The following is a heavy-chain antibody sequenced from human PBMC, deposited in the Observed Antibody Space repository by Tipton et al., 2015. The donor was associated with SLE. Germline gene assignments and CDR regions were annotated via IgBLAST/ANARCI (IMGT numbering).Heavy chain of an antibody. CDR1: GYAIRDGFY. D-gene: IGHD1-26*01. Sequence: TLSLTCAVSGYAIRDGFYWGWIRQSPGKGLAWIGRIYHSGTTPYNPSLTNRVTLSMDMSMNHFSLSLKSVTAADTAIYYCARDSGAGGARHNWFDPWGQGILVTVSS. V-gene: IGHV4-38-2*01. J-gene: IGHJ5*02. CDR3: ARDSGAGGARHNWFDP. CDR2: IYHSGTT.